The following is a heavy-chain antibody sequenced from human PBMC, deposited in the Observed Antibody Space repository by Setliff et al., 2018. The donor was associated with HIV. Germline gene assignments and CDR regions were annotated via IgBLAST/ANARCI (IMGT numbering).Heavy chain of an antibody. D-gene: IGHD2-15*01. CDR1: GGSFSNYY. Sequence: SETLSLTCAVYGGSFSNYYWSWIRQPPGKGLEWIGEINYSGSTKYNPSLKSRVTMSVDTSKNHSSLKLSSVTAADTAVFYCARASVVHAIAVGYWGQGTLVTVSS. V-gene: IGHV4-34*01. J-gene: IGHJ4*02. CDR2: INYSGST. CDR3: ARASVVHAIAVGY.